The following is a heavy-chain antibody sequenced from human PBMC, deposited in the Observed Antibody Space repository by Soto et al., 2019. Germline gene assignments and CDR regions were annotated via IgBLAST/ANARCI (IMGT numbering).Heavy chain of an antibody. CDR1: GGTFSSYA. D-gene: IGHD3-9*01. J-gene: IGHJ4*02. V-gene: IGHV1-69*12. Sequence: QVQLVQSGAEVKKPGSSVKVSCKASGGTFSSYAISWVRQAPGQGLEWMGGIIPFFGTANYAQKFQGRVTITADESTSTVYMALSSLRSEDTAVYYCARKANLNYDILTGYSRPFDYWGQGTLVTVSS. CDR3: ARKANLNYDILTGYSRPFDY. CDR2: IIPFFGTA.